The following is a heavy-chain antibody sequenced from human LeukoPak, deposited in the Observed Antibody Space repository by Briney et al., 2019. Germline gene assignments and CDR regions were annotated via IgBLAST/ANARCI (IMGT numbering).Heavy chain of an antibody. D-gene: IGHD3-10*01. CDR1: XXTXXXYS. V-gene: IGHV3-21*01. CDR2: ISSSSSYI. Sequence: XXTXXXYSMXWVRQAPGKGLEWVSSISSSSSYIYYADSVKGRFTISRDNAKNSLYLQMNSLRAEDTAVYYCATSRRAYWGQGTLVTVSS. CDR3: ATSRRAY. J-gene: IGHJ4*02.